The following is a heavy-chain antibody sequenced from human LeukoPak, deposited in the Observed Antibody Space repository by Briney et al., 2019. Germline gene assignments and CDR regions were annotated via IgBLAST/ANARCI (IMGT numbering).Heavy chain of an antibody. CDR2: INQDGSEM. D-gene: IGHD5-18*01. CDR1: ALTFSTYC. CDR3: ARSPRNSGYNDGDY. V-gene: IGHV3-7*03. J-gene: IGHJ4*02. Sequence: PGGSLRLSCAPSALTFSTYCMTWVRQAPGKGLEWVANINQDGSEMYYVDSVKGGFTISRDNAKNSLYLQMNSLRAEDTAIYYCARSPRNSGYNDGDYWGQGTLVTVSS.